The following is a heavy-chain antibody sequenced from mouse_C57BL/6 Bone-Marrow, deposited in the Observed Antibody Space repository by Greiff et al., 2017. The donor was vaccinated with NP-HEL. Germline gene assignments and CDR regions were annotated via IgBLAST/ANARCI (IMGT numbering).Heavy chain of an antibody. V-gene: IGHV1-82*01. CDR2: IYPGDGDT. J-gene: IGHJ2*01. Sequence: VQLQQSGPELVKPGASVKISCKASGYAFSSSWMNWVKQRPGQGLEWIGRIYPGDGDTNYNGKFKGKATLTADKSSSTAYMQLSSLTSEDSAVYFCANWGSDYWGQGTTLTVSS. CDR3: ANWGSDY. CDR1: GYAFSSSW. D-gene: IGHD4-1*01.